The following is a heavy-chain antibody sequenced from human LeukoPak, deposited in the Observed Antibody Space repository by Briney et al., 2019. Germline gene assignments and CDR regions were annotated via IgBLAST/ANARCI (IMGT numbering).Heavy chain of an antibody. D-gene: IGHD1-26*01. CDR2: ISGSGGST. CDR1: GFTFSSYA. Sequence: GGSLRLSCAASGFTFSSYAMSWVRQAPGKGLEWVSAISGSGGSTYYAASVKGRFSISRDNSKNTVYLQMNSLRAEDTAVYYCARELREHGVFDIWGQGTMVTVSS. J-gene: IGHJ3*02. CDR3: ARELREHGVFDI. V-gene: IGHV3-23*01.